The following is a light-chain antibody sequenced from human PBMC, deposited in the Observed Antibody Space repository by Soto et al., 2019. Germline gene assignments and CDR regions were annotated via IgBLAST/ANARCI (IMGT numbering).Light chain of an antibody. CDR3: CLPTSSSTSYV. V-gene: IGLV1-40*01. CDR2: GNI. Sequence: QSVLTQPPSVSGAPGQRVTISCTGSSSNIGAGYDVHWYQQRPGTAPKLLIFGNINRPSGVPDRFSGSKSGTSASLAITGLQAEDEGDYYCCLPTSSSTSYVFGTGTKVTVL. J-gene: IGLJ1*01. CDR1: SSNIGAGYD.